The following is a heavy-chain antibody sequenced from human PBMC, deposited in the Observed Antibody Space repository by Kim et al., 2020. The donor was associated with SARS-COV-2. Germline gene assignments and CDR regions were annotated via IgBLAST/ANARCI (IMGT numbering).Heavy chain of an antibody. CDR1: GFTFSSYA. CDR2: ISGSGGST. Sequence: GGSLRLSCAASGFTFSSYAMSWVRQAPGKGLEWVSAISGSGGSTYYADSVKGRFTISRDNSKNTLYLRMNSLRAEDTAVYYCAKSVVPAAIGAYYYYYGMDVWGQGTTVTVSS. V-gene: IGHV3-23*01. J-gene: IGHJ6*02. D-gene: IGHD2-2*01. CDR3: AKSVVPAAIGAYYYYYGMDV.